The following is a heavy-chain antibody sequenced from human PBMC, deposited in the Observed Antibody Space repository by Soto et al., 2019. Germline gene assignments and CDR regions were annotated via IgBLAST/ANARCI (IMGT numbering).Heavy chain of an antibody. CDR3: ARVGTDHSSFDY. Sequence: GGSLSLSCAASGFTFSSYSMNWVRQAPGKGLEWVSSISSSSSYIYYADSVKGRFTISRDNAKNSLYLQMNSLRAEDTAVYYCARVGTDHSSFDYWGQGTLVTVSS. V-gene: IGHV3-21*01. CDR2: ISSSSSYI. J-gene: IGHJ4*02. CDR1: GFTFSSYS. D-gene: IGHD6-13*01.